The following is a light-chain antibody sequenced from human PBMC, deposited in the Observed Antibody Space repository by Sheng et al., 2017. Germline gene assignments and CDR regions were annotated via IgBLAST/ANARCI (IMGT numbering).Light chain of an antibody. CDR3: QQRSIWPLT. J-gene: IGKJ4*01. CDR1: QSVSRY. V-gene: IGKV3-11*01. Sequence: EIVLTQSPATLSLSPGERATLSCWASQSVSRYLVWYQQKPGQAPSSSSMXHPTGPLASQPGSVASGSGTDFTLTISSLEPEDFAVYYCQQRSIWPLTFGGGTKVEIK. CDR2: XHP.